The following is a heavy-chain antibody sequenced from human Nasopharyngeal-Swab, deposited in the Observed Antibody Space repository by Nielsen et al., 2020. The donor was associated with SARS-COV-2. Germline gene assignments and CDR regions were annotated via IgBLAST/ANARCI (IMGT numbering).Heavy chain of an antibody. D-gene: IGHD6-19*01. J-gene: IGHJ4*02. V-gene: IGHV4-39*01. CDR3: ARRGSSGWVFDY. CDR2: IYYSGST. Sequence: RQAPGKGLEWIGSIYYSGSTYYNPSLKSRVTISVDTSKNQFSLKLSSGTAADTAVYYCARRGSSGWVFDYWGQGTLVTVSS.